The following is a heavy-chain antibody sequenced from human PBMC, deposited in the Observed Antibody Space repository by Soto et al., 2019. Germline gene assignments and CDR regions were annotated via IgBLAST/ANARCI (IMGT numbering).Heavy chain of an antibody. J-gene: IGHJ5*02. CDR1: GGSISTSRSY. V-gene: IGHV4-39*01. D-gene: IGHD2-21*01. CDR3: ARQPTTGDTDLWFDL. Sequence: SETLSLTCNVSGGSISTSRSYWAWIRQPPGKGLEWLANIFYSGSTYYNPSLASRVTVSVDTSKNEFSLKLRSVTAADTAVYYCARQPTTGDTDLWFDLWGQRTLVTSPQ. CDR2: IFYSGST.